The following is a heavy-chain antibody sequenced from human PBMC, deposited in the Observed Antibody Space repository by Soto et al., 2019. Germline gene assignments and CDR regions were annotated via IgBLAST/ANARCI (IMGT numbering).Heavy chain of an antibody. D-gene: IGHD2-2*01. Sequence: EVQLVESGGGVVRPGGSLRLSCATSGFTFDDYGMSWVRQVPGKGLEWVSGVNWNAAGIGYADSVKGRFTISRDNAKNSLYLQMNSLRAEDTALYYCARRPSKYCITTTCYASDYWGQGTLVTVSS. J-gene: IGHJ4*02. CDR1: GFTFDDYG. CDR2: VNWNAAGI. CDR3: ARRPSKYCITTTCYASDY. V-gene: IGHV3-20*04.